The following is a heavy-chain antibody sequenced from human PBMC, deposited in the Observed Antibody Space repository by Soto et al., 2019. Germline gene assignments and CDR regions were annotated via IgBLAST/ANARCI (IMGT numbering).Heavy chain of an antibody. CDR1: GFTVISKY. D-gene: IGHD3-10*01. V-gene: IGHV3-66*01. J-gene: IGHJ4*02. CDR2: IYSGGST. Sequence: PGGSLRLSCAASGFTVISKYMSWVRQTPGKGLEWVSVIYSGGSTYYADSVKGRFTISRDNSKNTVHLQMNSLRAEDSAVYYCARELYYGTGSQNAFDYWGQGTLVTVSS. CDR3: ARELYYGTGSQNAFDY.